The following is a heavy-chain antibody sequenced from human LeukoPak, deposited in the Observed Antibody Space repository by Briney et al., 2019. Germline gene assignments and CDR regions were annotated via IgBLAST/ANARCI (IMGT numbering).Heavy chain of an antibody. CDR2: IYTSGST. J-gene: IGHJ6*02. D-gene: IGHD3-9*01. V-gene: IGHV4-61*02. CDR3: ARGGTYYDILTGYYPTGMDV. CDR1: GGSISSGSYY. Sequence: SETLSLTCTVSGGSISSGSYYWSWIRQPAGKGLEWIGRIYTSGSTNYNPSLKSRVTISVDTPKNQSSLKLSSVTAADTAVYYCARGGTYYDILTGYYPTGMDVWGQGTTVTVSS.